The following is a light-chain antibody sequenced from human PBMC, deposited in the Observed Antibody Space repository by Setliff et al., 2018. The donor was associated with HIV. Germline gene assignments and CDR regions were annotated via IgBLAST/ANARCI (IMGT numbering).Light chain of an antibody. Sequence: QSALTQPPSASGSPGQPVTISCTGTSSDVGGYNYVSWYQQHPGKAPKLMIYEVSRRPSGVPDRFSGSKSGNTASLTVSGLQAEDEADYYCNSYAGSNNFGVFGGGTQLTVL. V-gene: IGLV2-8*01. CDR3: NSYAGSNNFGV. J-gene: IGLJ2*01. CDR2: EVS. CDR1: SSDVGGYNY.